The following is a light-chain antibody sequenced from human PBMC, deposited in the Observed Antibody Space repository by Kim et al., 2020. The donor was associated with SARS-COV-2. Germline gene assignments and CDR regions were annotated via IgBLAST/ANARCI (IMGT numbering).Light chain of an antibody. J-gene: IGKJ2*01. CDR3: QQYNNWPPYT. CDR1: ESVSTD. CDR2: GAS. V-gene: IGKV3-15*01. Sequence: SPGERATLSCRASESVSTDFAWCQQKPGQAPRLLVYGASTRATGIPARFSGSGSGTEFTLTISSLQSEDFAVYYCQQYNNWPPYTFGQGTKLEI.